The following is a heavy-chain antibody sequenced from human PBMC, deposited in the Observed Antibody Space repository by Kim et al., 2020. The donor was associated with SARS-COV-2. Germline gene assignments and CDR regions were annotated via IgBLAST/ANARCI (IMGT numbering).Heavy chain of an antibody. CDR3: AKGFEALDI. CDR2: T. J-gene: IGHJ3*02. V-gene: IGHV3-23*03. Sequence: TSYEDSVKGRFTISRDNSMNTLYLQMTSLRAEDTAVYFCAKGFEALDIWGQGTMVTVSS.